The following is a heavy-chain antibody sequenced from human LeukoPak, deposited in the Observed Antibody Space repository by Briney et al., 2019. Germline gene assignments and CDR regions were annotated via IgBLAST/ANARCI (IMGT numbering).Heavy chain of an antibody. J-gene: IGHJ4*02. CDR2: IKQDGSEK. CDR3: ASPAYGDYALFDY. Sequence: GGSPRLSCAASGFNSYWMSWVRQAPGKGLEWVANIKQDGSEKYYVDSVKGRFTISRDNVKNSLYLQMNSLRAEDTAVYYCASPAYGDYALFDYWGQGTLVTVSS. D-gene: IGHD4-17*01. V-gene: IGHV3-7*01. CDR1: GFNSYW.